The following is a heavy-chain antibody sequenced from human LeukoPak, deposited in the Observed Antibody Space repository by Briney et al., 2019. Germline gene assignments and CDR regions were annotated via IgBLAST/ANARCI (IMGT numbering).Heavy chain of an antibody. CDR3: ARDTYASGSYLLEY. CDR1: GYTFTRYY. V-gene: IGHV1-46*01. D-gene: IGHD3-10*01. J-gene: IGHJ4*02. Sequence: ASVKASCKASGYTFTRYYIHWVRQAPGQGLEWMGIINPSGGRTSYAQKFQGRVTMTRDTSTSTVSMELSSLRSEDTAVYYSARDTYASGSYLLEYWGERALGTVSS. CDR2: INPSGGRT.